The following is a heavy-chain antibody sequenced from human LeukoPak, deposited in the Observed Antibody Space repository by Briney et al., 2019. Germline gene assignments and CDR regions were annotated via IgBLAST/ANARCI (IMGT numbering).Heavy chain of an antibody. J-gene: IGHJ4*02. D-gene: IGHD2-2*01. CDR2: VYSSGST. CDR1: GGSISGYY. CDR3: ARDRVPAADY. V-gene: IGHV4-4*08. Sequence: PSETLSLTCTVSGGSISGYYWSWIRQSPGKGLEWITYVYSSGSTNYNPSLYSRVTISLDTSKNQFSLKLSSVTAADTAVYYCARDRVPAADYWGRGTLVTVSS.